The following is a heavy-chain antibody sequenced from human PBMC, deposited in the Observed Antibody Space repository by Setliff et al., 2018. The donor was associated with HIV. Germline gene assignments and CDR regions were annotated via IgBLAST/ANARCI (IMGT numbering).Heavy chain of an antibody. CDR2: INSDGTVT. CDR3: ARAYDDYDSDLDY. J-gene: IGHJ4*02. Sequence: SGGSLRLSCAASGFNFGSYWMHWVRQVPGKGLEWVSSINSDGTVTLYADSVKGRFTISRDNAKNSLYLQMNSLRAEDTAVYYCARAYDDYDSDLDYWGQGTLVTVSS. D-gene: IGHD4-17*01. V-gene: IGHV3-74*01. CDR1: GFNFGSYW.